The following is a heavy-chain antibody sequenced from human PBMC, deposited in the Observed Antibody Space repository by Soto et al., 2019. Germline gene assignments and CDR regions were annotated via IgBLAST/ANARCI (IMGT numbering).Heavy chain of an antibody. J-gene: IGHJ4*02. D-gene: IGHD1-7*01. CDR3: ARGEAITGTTLYY. Sequence: TLSLTCTVSGGSISSGGYYWSWIRQHPGKGLEWIGYIYYSGSTYYNPSLKSRVTISVDTSKNQFSLKLSSVTAADTAVYYCARGEAITGTTLYYWGQGTLVTVSS. CDR2: IYYSGST. CDR1: GGSISSGGYY. V-gene: IGHV4-31*03.